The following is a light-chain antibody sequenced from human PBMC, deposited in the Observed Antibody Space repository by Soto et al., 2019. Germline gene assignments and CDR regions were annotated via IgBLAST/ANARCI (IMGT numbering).Light chain of an antibody. V-gene: IGLV4-69*01. CDR1: SGHSSYA. J-gene: IGLJ3*02. Sequence: QPVLTQSPSASASLGASVGLTCTLNSGHSSYAIAWHQQQPEKGPRYLMKVNSDGSHSKGDGIPDRFSGSSSGAERYLTISSLQSEDEADYYCQTWGTGSWVFGGGTKVTVL. CDR3: QTWGTGSWV. CDR2: VNSDGSH.